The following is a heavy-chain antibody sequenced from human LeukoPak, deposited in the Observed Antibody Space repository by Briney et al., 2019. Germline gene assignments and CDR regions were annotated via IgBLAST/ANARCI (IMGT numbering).Heavy chain of an antibody. CDR2: ISWNSGSI. V-gene: IGHV3-9*01. CDR3: AKDTGAGTFDYYYGMDV. Sequence: ARSLRLSCAASGYTFDDYAMHWVRQAPGKGLEWVSGISWNSGSIGYADSVKGRFTISRDNAKNSLYLQMNSLKAEDTALYYCAKDTGAGTFDYYYGMDVWGQGTTVTVSS. J-gene: IGHJ6*02. CDR1: GYTFDDYA. D-gene: IGHD6-19*01.